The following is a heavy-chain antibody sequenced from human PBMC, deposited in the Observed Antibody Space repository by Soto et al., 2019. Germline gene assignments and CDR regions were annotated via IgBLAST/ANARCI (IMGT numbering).Heavy chain of an antibody. CDR3: ASLEYSSSSGNWFDP. J-gene: IGHJ5*02. Sequence: PSETLSLTCTVSGGSISSSSYYWGWIRQPPGKGLEWIGSIYYSGSTYYNPSLKSRVTISVDTSKNQFSLKLSSVTAADTAVYYCASLEYSSSSGNWFDPWGQGTLVTVSS. D-gene: IGHD6-6*01. V-gene: IGHV4-39*01. CDR2: IYYSGST. CDR1: GGSISSSSYY.